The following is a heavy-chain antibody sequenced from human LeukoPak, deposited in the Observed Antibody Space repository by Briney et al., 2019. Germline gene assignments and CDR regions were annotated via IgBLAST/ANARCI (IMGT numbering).Heavy chain of an antibody. Sequence: SVKVSCKASGGTFSSYAISWVRQAPGQGLEWMGGIIPIFGTANYALKFQGRVTITADESTSTAYMELSSLRSEDTAVYYCARDPLTYYYDSSHAFDIWGQGTMVTVSS. CDR2: IIPIFGTA. V-gene: IGHV1-69*13. J-gene: IGHJ3*02. D-gene: IGHD3-22*01. CDR1: GGTFSSYA. CDR3: ARDPLTYYYDSSHAFDI.